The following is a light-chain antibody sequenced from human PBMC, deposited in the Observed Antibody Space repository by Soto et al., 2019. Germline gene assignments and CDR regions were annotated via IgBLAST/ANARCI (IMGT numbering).Light chain of an antibody. V-gene: IGKV1-39*01. CDR1: RSISTY. CDR3: QQSYSSPPA. J-gene: IGKJ1*01. CDR2: AAS. Sequence: EIQITQSPFSLSASVGDRVTITCRASRSISTYLNWYQQKPGKAPKLLIYAASTLQSGVPSRFSGSGSGTDFTLTISSLQPEDFATYYCQQSYSSPPAFGQGTKVDIK.